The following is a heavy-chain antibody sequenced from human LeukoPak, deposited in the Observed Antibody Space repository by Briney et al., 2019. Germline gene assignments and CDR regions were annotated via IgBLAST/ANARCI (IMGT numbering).Heavy chain of an antibody. J-gene: IGHJ4*02. Sequence: SETLSLTCTVSGGSISSYYWSWIRQPPGKGLEWIGYIYYSGSTNYNPSLKSRVTISVDTSKNQFSLKLSSVTAADTAVYYCARQEAITIFGVVVDYWGQGTLVTVSS. CDR2: IYYSGST. CDR3: ARQEAITIFGVVVDY. D-gene: IGHD3-3*01. V-gene: IGHV4-59*08. CDR1: GGSISSYY.